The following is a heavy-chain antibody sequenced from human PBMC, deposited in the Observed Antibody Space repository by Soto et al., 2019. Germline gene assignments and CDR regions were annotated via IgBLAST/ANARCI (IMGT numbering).Heavy chain of an antibody. CDR2: IKQDGSEK. D-gene: IGHD6-13*01. CDR1: GFTFSSYW. J-gene: IGHJ4*02. CDR3: ASDSSSWYPHY. Sequence: GGSLRLSCAASGFTFSSYWMSWVRQAPGKGLEWVANIKQDGSEKYYVDSVKGRFTISRDNAKNSLYLQMNSLRAEDTAVYYCASDSSSWYPHYWGQGTQVTVSS. V-gene: IGHV3-7*01.